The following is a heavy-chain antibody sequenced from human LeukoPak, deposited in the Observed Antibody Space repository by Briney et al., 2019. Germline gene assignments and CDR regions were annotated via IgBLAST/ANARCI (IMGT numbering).Heavy chain of an antibody. CDR2: ISWNTGSI. Sequence: GRSLRLSCAASGFTFDDYAMHWVRQAPGKGLEWVSGISWNTGSIGYADSVKSRFTISRDNAKNSLYLQMNSLRAEDTALYYCAKGGQPWLVGAFDIWGQGTMVTVSS. J-gene: IGHJ3*02. V-gene: IGHV3-9*01. CDR1: GFTFDDYA. CDR3: AKGGQPWLVGAFDI. D-gene: IGHD6-19*01.